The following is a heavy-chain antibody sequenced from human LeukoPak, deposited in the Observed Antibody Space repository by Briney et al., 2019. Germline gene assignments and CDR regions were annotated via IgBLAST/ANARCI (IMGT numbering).Heavy chain of an antibody. V-gene: IGHV4-39*07. D-gene: IGHD2-15*01. CDR3: ARAALGFCSAGNCYALDP. CDR1: GGSISSSTYY. J-gene: IGHJ5*02. CDR2: ISYSGST. Sequence: PLETLSLTCTVSGGSISSSTYYWGWIRQPPGKGLEWIGSISYSGSTYYNPSLKSRVTISVDTSKNQFSLKLTSVTAANTALYYCARAALGFCSAGNCYALDPWGQGTLVTVSS.